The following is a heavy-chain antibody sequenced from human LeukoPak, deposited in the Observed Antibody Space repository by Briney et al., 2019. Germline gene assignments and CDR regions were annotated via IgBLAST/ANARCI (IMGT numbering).Heavy chain of an antibody. CDR2: IGTAGDT. Sequence: GGSLRLSCAASGFTFSSYDMHWVRQATGKGLEWVSAIGTAGDTYYPGTLKGRFTMSRENAKNSLYLQMNCLRPGDTAVYYCARGSGSAYDYWGQGTLVTVSS. D-gene: IGHD5-12*01. J-gene: IGHJ4*02. CDR1: GFTFSSYD. CDR3: ARGSGSAYDY. V-gene: IGHV3-13*01.